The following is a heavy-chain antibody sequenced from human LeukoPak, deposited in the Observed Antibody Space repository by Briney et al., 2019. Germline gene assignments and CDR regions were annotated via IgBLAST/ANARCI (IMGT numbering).Heavy chain of an antibody. CDR2: ISVYSGNT. Sequence: ASVKVSCKASGYTFTTYGISWVRQAPGQGLEWVGWISVYSGNTNYAQNVQGRVNMTTDTSTSTAYMELRSLTSGDTAVYYCARSTFCADDCPNWFDPWGQGTLVTVSS. CDR3: ARSTFCADDCPNWFDP. J-gene: IGHJ5*02. D-gene: IGHD2-21*02. CDR1: GYTFTTYG. V-gene: IGHV1-18*01.